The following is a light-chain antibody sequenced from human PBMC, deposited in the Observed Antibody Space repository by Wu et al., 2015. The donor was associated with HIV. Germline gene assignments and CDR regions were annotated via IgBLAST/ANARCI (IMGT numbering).Light chain of an antibody. V-gene: IGKV3-20*01. J-gene: IGKJ2*01. CDR2: GAS. CDR3: HQYGSSPPYT. CDR1: QSIRSGY. Sequence: EIVLTQSPGTLSLSPGERATLSCRASQSIRSGYLAWFQQKPGQAPRLLIHGASSRATGIPDRFSGSGSGTDFTLTISRLEPEDFAVYYCHQYGSSPPYTFGQGTKLEIK.